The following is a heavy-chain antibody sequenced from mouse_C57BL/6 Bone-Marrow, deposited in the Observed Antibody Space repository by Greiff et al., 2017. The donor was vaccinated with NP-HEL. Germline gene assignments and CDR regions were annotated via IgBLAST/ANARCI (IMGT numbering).Heavy chain of an antibody. CDR3: ATFYYGSSYAMDY. CDR1: GFSLTSYG. Sequence: VQLQQSGPGLVAPSQSLSITCTVSGFSLTSYGVDWVRQSPGKGLEWLGVIWGVGSTNYNSALKSRLSISKDNSKSQVFLKMNSLQTDDTAMYYCATFYYGSSYAMDYWGQGTSVTVSS. D-gene: IGHD1-1*01. CDR2: IWGVGST. V-gene: IGHV2-6*01. J-gene: IGHJ4*01.